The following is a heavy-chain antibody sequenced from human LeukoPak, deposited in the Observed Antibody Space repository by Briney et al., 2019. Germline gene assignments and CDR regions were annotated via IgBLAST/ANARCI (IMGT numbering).Heavy chain of an antibody. CDR1: GGSISSSSYY. Sequence: SETLSLTCTVSGGSISSSSYYWGWLRQPPGKGLEWIGSIYYSGSTYYNPSLKSRFTISVDTSKNQFSLKLSSVTAADTAVYYCARKYGDYVAFDIWGQGTMVTVSS. CDR3: ARKYGDYVAFDI. D-gene: IGHD4-17*01. J-gene: IGHJ3*02. CDR2: IYYSGST. V-gene: IGHV4-39*07.